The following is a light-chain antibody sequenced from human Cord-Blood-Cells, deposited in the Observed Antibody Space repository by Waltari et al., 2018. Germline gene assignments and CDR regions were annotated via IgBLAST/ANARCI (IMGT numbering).Light chain of an antibody. V-gene: IGKV1-39*01. Sequence: DIQMTQSPSSLSASVGDRVTITCRASKSISSYLNWYQQKPGKAPKLLIYAASSLQSGVPSRFSGSGSGTDCNLTISSLQPEDFATYYCQQSYSTLYSFGQGTKLEIK. CDR3: QQSYSTLYS. J-gene: IGKJ2*03. CDR1: KSISSY. CDR2: AAS.